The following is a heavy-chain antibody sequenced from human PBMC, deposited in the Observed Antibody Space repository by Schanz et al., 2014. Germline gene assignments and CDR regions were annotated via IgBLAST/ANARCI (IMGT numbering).Heavy chain of an antibody. CDR2: VSSYDTTV. D-gene: IGHD3-3*01. J-gene: IGHJ6*02. CDR1: GFTFADYY. V-gene: IGHV3-11*01. Sequence: VQLVESGGGLVQPGGSVRLSCAGSGFTFADYYMTWIRQAPGKGLEWISYVSSYDTTVSYADSVKGRFTISRDNAKNSVYLQMNSLRVEDTAVYYCARYGFRKFGVVYGLAVWGQGTTVTVS. CDR3: ARYGFRKFGVVYGLAV.